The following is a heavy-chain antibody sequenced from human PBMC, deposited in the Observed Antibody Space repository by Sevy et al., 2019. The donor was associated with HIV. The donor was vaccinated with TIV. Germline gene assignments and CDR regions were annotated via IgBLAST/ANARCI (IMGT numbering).Heavy chain of an antibody. D-gene: IGHD4-4*01. CDR3: ARTDYKLFYYYGMDV. CDR1: GYSISSGYY. Sequence: SETLSLNCTVSGYSISSGYYWGWIRQPPEKGLEWIGSMFHSGNTYYSPSLKSRVTLSADTSKNQFSLKLSSVTAADTAVYYCARTDYKLFYYYGMDVWGQGTTVTVSS. J-gene: IGHJ6*02. V-gene: IGHV4-38-2*02. CDR2: MFHSGNT.